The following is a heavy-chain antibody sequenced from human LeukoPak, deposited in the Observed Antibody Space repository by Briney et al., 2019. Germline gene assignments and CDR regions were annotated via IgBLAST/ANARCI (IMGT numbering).Heavy chain of an antibody. CDR3: ATGRDVHWFDP. CDR2: IIHIFGTA. CDR1: GGTFSSYA. J-gene: IGHJ5*02. Sequence: GASVKVSCKASGGTFSSYAISGGRRAPRRRVQWRRGIIHIFGTANYAQTFQGRVTITADKSTSTAYMELSSLRSEDTAVYYCATGRDVHWFDPWGQGTLVTVSS. V-gene: IGHV1-69*06.